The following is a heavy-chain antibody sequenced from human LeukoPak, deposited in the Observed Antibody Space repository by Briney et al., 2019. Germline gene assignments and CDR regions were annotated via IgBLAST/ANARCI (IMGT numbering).Heavy chain of an antibody. V-gene: IGHV1-3*01. J-gene: IGHJ5*02. CDR3: AREEVGYSYGASFDNWFDP. CDR2: INAGNGNT. Sequence: ASVNVSCKASGYTFTTYTIHWVRQAPGQRLEWMGWINAGNGNTNYAQKLQGRVTMTTDTSTSTAYMELRSLRSDDTAVYYCAREEVGYSYGASFDNWFDPWGQGTLVTVSS. D-gene: IGHD5-18*01. CDR1: GYTFTTYT.